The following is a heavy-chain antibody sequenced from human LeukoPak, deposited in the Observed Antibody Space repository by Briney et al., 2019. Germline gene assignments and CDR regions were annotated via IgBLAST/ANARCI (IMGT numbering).Heavy chain of an antibody. CDR1: GYTFTGCY. V-gene: IGHV1-2*02. D-gene: IGHD1-20*01. Sequence: ASVKVSCKASGYTFTGCYMHWVRQAPGQGLEWMGWINPNSGGTNYAQKFQGRVTMTRDTPISTAYMELSRLRSDDTAVYYCARDLTGTTSYWGQGTLVTVSS. CDR3: ARDLTGTTSY. J-gene: IGHJ4*02. CDR2: INPNSGGT.